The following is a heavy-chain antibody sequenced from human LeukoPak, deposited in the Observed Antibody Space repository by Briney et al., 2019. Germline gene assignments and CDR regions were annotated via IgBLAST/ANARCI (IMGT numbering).Heavy chain of an antibody. CDR3: ARENYYDSSGRFYYFDY. V-gene: IGHV4-61*08. D-gene: IGHD3-22*01. J-gene: IGHJ4*02. CDR1: GGSVRSGDYY. CDR2: SDYSGTT. Sequence: PSETLSLTCAVSGGSVRSGDYYWNWIRQPPGKGLEWIGYSDYSGTTNYNPSLKSRVTISVETSKNQFSLKLSSVTAADTAVYYCARENYYDSSGRFYYFDYWGQGTLVTVSS.